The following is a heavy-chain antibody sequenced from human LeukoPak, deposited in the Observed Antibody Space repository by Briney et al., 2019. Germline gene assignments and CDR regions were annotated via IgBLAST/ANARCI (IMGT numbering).Heavy chain of an antibody. D-gene: IGHD2-15*01. J-gene: IGHJ5*02. Sequence: ASVKVSCKVSGYTLTELSMHWVRQAPGKGLEWMGGFDPEDGETIYAQKFQGRVTMTEDTSTDTAYMELRSLRSEDTAVYYCALTGYCSGGSCYSWLNWFDPWGQGTLVTVSS. CDR2: FDPEDGET. V-gene: IGHV1-24*01. CDR1: GYTLTELS. CDR3: ALTGYCSGGSCYSWLNWFDP.